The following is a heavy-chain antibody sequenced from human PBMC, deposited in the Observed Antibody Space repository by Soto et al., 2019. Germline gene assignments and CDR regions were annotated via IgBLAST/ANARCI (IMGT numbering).Heavy chain of an antibody. CDR3: AGQRTTVVTQAYFDH. CDR2: IYYSGRT. V-gene: IGHV4-39*01. D-gene: IGHD2-21*02. Sequence: SETLSLTCIVSGESISSSSYYWGWIRQPPGKGLEWIGSIYYSGRTYYNPSFKSRVTISIDTSKNQFSLKLSSVTATDTAVYYRAGQRTTVVTQAYFDHWGQGALVTVSS. J-gene: IGHJ4*02. CDR1: GESISSSSYY.